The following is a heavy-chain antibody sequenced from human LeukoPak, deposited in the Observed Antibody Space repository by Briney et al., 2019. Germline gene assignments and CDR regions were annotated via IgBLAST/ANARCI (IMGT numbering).Heavy chain of an antibody. V-gene: IGHV3-74*01. CDR3: AKSDSSSAGGDY. CDR2: INSDGSST. CDR1: GFTFSSYW. D-gene: IGHD6-6*01. Sequence: GGSLRLSCAASGFTFSSYWMHWVRQAPGKGLVWVSRINSDGSSTSYADSVKGRFTISRDNSKNTLYLQMNSLRAEDTAVYYCAKSDSSSAGGDYWGQGTLVTVSS. J-gene: IGHJ4*02.